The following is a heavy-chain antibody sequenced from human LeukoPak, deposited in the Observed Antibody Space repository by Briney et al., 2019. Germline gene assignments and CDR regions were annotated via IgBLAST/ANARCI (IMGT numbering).Heavy chain of an antibody. J-gene: IGHJ4*02. CDR3: AKDMRYNWNYLDY. D-gene: IGHD1-7*01. V-gene: IGHV3-9*01. CDR1: GFTFDDYA. Sequence: GGSLRLSCAASGFTFDDYAMHWVRQAPGKGMEWVSGISWNSGSIGYADSVKGRFTISRDNAKNSLYLQMNSLRAEDTALYYCAKDMRYNWNYLDYWGQGTLVTVSP. CDR2: ISWNSGSI.